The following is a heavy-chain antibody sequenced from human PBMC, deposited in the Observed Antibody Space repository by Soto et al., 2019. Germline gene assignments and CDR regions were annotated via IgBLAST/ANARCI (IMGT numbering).Heavy chain of an antibody. CDR3: ARARGWLQSLDY. J-gene: IGHJ4*02. D-gene: IGHD5-12*01. CDR1: GGTFGSYT. CDR2: IIPILGIA. Sequence: ASVKVSCKASGGTFGSYTISWVRQAPGQGLEWMGRIIPILGIANYAQKFQGRVTITADKSTSTAYMELSSLRSEDTAVYYCARARGWLQSLDYWGQGTLVTVSS. V-gene: IGHV1-69*02.